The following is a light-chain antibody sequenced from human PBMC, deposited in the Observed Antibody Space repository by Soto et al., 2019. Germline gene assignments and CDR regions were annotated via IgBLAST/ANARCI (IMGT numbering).Light chain of an antibody. J-gene: IGKJ1*01. V-gene: IGKV1-5*01. CDR3: QQYETFSGT. CDR1: QSVSGW. Sequence: DIQMTQSPSTLSASVGDTVTVTCRASQSVSGWLAWYQQKPGEAPKLLTYHAPALPRGVPSRFSGSGSGTKFTLTIASLQPDDFATYYCQQYETFSGTFGPGTKVDNK. CDR2: HAP.